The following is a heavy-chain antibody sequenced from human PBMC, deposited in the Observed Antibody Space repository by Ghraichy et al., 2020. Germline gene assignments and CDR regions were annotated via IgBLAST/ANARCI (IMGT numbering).Heavy chain of an antibody. CDR2: SYYSGST. CDR3: ARHWIAPSSDWTYYFDY. J-gene: IGHJ4*02. Sequence: SETLSLTCTVSGDSTSNTHFYWGWVRQPPGKGLEWIGSSYYSGSTYYNPSLKNRVTVSVDTSKNQFSLKLSSVTAADTAVYYCARHWIAPSSDWTYYFDYGGQGTLVTVSS. D-gene: IGHD6-25*01. CDR1: GDSTSNTHFY. V-gene: IGHV4-39*01.